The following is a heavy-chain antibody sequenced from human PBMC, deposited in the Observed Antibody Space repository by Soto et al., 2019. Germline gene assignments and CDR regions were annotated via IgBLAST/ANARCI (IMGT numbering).Heavy chain of an antibody. V-gene: IGHV3-9*01. CDR3: AKDMRGGSSSSRYYYGLDV. CDR2: ITWNSGTI. CDR1: GFTFDDYA. D-gene: IGHD6-13*01. J-gene: IGHJ6*02. Sequence: EVQLVESGGGLVQPGRSLRLSCAASGFTFDDYAMHWVRQAPEKGLEWVSGITWNSGTIVYADSVKGRFTISRDNAKNSLYLQMNSLRGEDTALYYCAKDMRGGSSSSRYYYGLDVWGQGTTVTVSS.